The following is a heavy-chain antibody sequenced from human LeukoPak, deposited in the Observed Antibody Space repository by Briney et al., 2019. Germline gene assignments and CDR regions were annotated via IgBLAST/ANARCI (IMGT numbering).Heavy chain of an antibody. D-gene: IGHD2-8*02. CDR3: AREGSGGYFDY. V-gene: IGHV1-46*01. CDR1: GYTFTNYY. J-gene: IGHJ4*02. CDR2: INPTGTGT. Sequence: ASVKVSCKASGYTFTNYYMHWVRQAPGQGLEWMGLINPTGTGTNYAQKFRGRVTLTRDTSTTTVYMELSSLRSEDTAVYYCAREGSGGYFDYWGQGTPVTVSS.